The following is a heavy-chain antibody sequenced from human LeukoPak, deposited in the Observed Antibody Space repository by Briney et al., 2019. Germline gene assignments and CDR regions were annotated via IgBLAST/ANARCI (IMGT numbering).Heavy chain of an antibody. CDR1: GFTFSSYA. V-gene: IGHV3-23*01. CDR3: AKDPHPRTTGTNDY. CDR2: ISGSGGST. D-gene: IGHD1-1*01. Sequence: GGSLRLSCAASGFTFSSYAMSWVRQAPGKGLEWVSAISGSGGSTYYADSVKGRFTISRDNSKNTLYLQMNSLRAEDTAVYYCAKDPHPRTTGTNDYWGQGTLVTVSS. J-gene: IGHJ4*02.